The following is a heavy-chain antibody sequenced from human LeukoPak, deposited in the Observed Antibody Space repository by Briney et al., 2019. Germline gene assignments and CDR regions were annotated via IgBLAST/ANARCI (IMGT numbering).Heavy chain of an antibody. Sequence: SVKVSCKASGGTFSSYAISWVRQAPGHGLEWMGGIIPIFGTANYAQKFQGRVTITADESTSTAYIELSSLRSEDTAVYYCAKSGYSSGWFQRKYYYYYYMDVWGKGTTVTISS. CDR1: GGTFSSYA. CDR3: AKSGYSSGWFQRKYYYYYYMDV. CDR2: IIPIFGTA. V-gene: IGHV1-69*13. D-gene: IGHD6-19*01. J-gene: IGHJ6*03.